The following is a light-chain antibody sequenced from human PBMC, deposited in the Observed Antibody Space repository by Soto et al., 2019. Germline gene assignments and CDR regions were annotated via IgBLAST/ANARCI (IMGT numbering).Light chain of an antibody. Sequence: QSALTQPASVSGSPGQSITISCTGTSSDIGGYNYVSWYQQHPGKAPKLMIYEASNRPPGVSNRFSGSKSGNTASLTISGLQAEDEAEYYCSSYTSDSTVVFGGGTKLTVL. J-gene: IGLJ2*01. CDR1: SSDIGGYNY. CDR2: EAS. CDR3: SSYTSDSTVV. V-gene: IGLV2-14*01.